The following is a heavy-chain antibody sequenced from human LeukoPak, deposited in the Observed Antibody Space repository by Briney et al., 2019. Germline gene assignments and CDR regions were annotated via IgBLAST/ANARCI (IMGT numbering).Heavy chain of an antibody. J-gene: IGHJ3*01. CDR1: GFTFSDSA. CDR3: ARDIQLST. CDR2: ISFSGANS. Sequence: PGGSLRLSYAASGFTFSDSAMTWVRQAPGKGLDWVSLISFSGANSYYADSVKGRFTISRDNSKDTLFLQMNSLRAEDTAIYYCARDIQLSTWGLGTMVTVSS. D-gene: IGHD5-24*01. V-gene: IGHV3-23*01.